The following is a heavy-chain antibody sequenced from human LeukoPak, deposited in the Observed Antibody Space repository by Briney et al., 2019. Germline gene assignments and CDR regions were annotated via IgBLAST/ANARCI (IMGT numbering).Heavy chain of an antibody. CDR2: IKQDGSEK. D-gene: IGHD5-18*01. CDR3: ARDGDEQLWAPVYGMDV. V-gene: IGHV3-7*01. Sequence: GRSLRLSCAASGFTFSNYGMHWVRQVPGKGLEWVANIKQDGSEKYYVDSVKGRFTISRDNAKNSLYLQMNSLRAEDTAVYYCARDGDEQLWAPVYGMDVWGQGTTVTVSS. CDR1: GFTFSNYG. J-gene: IGHJ6*02.